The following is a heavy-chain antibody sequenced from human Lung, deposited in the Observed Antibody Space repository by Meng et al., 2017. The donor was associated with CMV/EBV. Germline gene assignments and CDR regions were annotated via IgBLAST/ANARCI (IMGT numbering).Heavy chain of an antibody. CDR2: INQSGSP. V-gene: IGHV4-34*01. CDR1: SGSFSGYY. D-gene: IGHD2-2*01. Sequence: SETLSLTCAINSGSFSGYYWSWIRQPPGGAMEWIGEINQSGSPNYNPSLKSRVTMSIDTSKDQFSLKLSSVTAADTAVYYCSRGEGAIAVVPAANYYGMDVWGQGTTVTVSS. J-gene: IGHJ6*02. CDR3: SRGEGAIAVVPAANYYGMDV.